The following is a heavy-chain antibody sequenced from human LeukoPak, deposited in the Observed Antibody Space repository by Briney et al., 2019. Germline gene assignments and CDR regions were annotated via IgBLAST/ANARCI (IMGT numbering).Heavy chain of an antibody. CDR3: ARDRDDYVWGSYRPFDP. V-gene: IGHV3-7*01. CDR2: IKQDGSEK. J-gene: IGHJ5*02. CDR1: GFTFNNYW. Sequence: PGGSLRLSCAASGFTFNNYWMSWVRQAPGKGLEWVANIKQDGSEKYYVDSVKGRFTISRDNAKNSLYLQMNSLRAEDTAVYYCARDRDDYVWGSYRPFDPWGQGTLVTVSS. D-gene: IGHD3-16*02.